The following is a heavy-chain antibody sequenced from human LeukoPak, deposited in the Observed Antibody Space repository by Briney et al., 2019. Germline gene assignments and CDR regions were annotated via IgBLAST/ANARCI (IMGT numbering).Heavy chain of an antibody. J-gene: IGHJ5*02. CDR2: INPNSGGT. Sequence: ASVKVSCKASGGTFSSYAISWVRQAPGQGLEWMGWINPNSGGTNYAQKFQGWVTMTRDTSISTAYMELSRLRSDDTAVYYCARQEGEERWLQSPRDPVWFDPWGQGTLVTVSS. V-gene: IGHV1-2*04. CDR3: ARQEGEERWLQSPRDPVWFDP. D-gene: IGHD5-24*01. CDR1: GGTFSSYA.